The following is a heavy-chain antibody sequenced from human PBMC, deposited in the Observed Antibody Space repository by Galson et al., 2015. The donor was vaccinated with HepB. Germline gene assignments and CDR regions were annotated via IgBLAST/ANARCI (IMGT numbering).Heavy chain of an antibody. V-gene: IGHV3-33*01. Sequence: SLRLSCAASGFTFSSYGMHWVRQAPGKGLEWLAVIWHDGSTKYYADSVKGRFTISRDNSKNTVYLQMSGLGAEDTAVYHCARDYGDYYYYIDVWGKGTSVTVSS. CDR1: GFTFSSYG. CDR2: IWHDGSTK. J-gene: IGHJ6*03. CDR3: ARDYGDYYYYIDV. D-gene: IGHD4-17*01.